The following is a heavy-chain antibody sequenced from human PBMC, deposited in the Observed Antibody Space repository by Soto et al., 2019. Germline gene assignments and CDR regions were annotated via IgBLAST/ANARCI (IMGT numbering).Heavy chain of an antibody. Sequence: GGSLILSCAASGFTFSSYAMSWVRQAPGKGLEWVSAISGSGGSTYYADSVKGRFTISRDNSKNTLYLQMNSLRAEDTAVYYCAKDRRLLRFLEWFGTFDPWGQGTLVTVSS. D-gene: IGHD3-3*01. V-gene: IGHV3-23*01. CDR1: GFTFSSYA. CDR3: AKDRRLLRFLEWFGTFDP. J-gene: IGHJ5*02. CDR2: ISGSGGST.